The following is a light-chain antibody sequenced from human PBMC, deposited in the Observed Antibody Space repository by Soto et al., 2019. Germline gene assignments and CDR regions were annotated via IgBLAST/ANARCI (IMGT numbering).Light chain of an antibody. Sequence: QSVLTQPASVSGSPGQTITISCTGTSSDVGGYKYVSWYQRHTGKAPKLMIYDVSDRPSGVSNRFSGSKSGNTASLTISGLQAEDEADYYCSSYTTSSTVVFGGGTKLTVL. J-gene: IGLJ2*01. CDR3: SSYTTSSTVV. V-gene: IGLV2-14*01. CDR1: SSDVGGYKY. CDR2: DVS.